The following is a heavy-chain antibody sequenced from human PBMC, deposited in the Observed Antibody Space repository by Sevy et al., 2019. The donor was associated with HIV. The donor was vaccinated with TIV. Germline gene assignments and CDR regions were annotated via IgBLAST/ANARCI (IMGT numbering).Heavy chain of an antibody. J-gene: IGHJ3*02. Sequence: GGSLRLSCAASGFTFSSYSMNWVRQAPGKGLEWVSYISSSSSTIYYADSVKGRFTISRDNAKNSLYLQMNGLRDEDTTVYYCARDRAGSMIVVDDAFDIWGQGTMVTVSS. CDR1: GFTFSSYS. CDR2: ISSSSSTI. CDR3: ARDRAGSMIVVDDAFDI. D-gene: IGHD3-22*01. V-gene: IGHV3-48*02.